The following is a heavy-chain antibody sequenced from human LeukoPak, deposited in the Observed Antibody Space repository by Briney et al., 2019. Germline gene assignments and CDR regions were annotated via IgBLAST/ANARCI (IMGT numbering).Heavy chain of an antibody. D-gene: IGHD3-3*01. Sequence: PGGSLRLSCAASGFTYSSYWMSWVRQAPGKGLEWVANIKQDGSEKYYVDSVKGRFTISRDNAKNSLYLQMNSLRAEDTAVYYCARDSADFWSGYYTAAFDIWGQGTMVTVSS. CDR3: ARDSADFWSGYYTAAFDI. CDR1: GFTYSSYW. V-gene: IGHV3-7*01. J-gene: IGHJ3*02. CDR2: IKQDGSEK.